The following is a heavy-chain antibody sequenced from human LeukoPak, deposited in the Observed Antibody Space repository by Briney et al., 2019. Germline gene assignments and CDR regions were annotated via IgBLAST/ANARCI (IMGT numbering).Heavy chain of an antibody. CDR1: GGSIGSNY. V-gene: IGHV4-59*12. CDR3: ARGTTVTKDY. J-gene: IGHJ4*02. CDR2: IYYTGGT. D-gene: IGHD4-17*01. Sequence: PSETLSLTCTVSGGSIGSNYWTWIRQPPGKGLEYIGYIYYTGGTNYNPSLKSRVTISVGTSKNQFSLKLSSVTAADTAVYYCARGTTVTKDYWGQGTLVTVSS.